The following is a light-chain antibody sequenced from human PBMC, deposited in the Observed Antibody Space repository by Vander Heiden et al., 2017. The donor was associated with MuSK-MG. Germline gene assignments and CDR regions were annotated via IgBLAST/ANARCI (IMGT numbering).Light chain of an antibody. Sequence: QSALTQPRSASGSVGQSVTIARTGESRSVVGYYCVSWYQQHPGKAPKLMIYDVIERPSGVPDRFSGSKSGSTASLTISGLQAEDEADYYCCSYVTSHSLVFGGGTKLTVL. V-gene: IGLV2-11*02. CDR1: SRSVVGYYC. CDR3: CSYVTSHSLV. CDR2: DVI. J-gene: IGLJ3*02.